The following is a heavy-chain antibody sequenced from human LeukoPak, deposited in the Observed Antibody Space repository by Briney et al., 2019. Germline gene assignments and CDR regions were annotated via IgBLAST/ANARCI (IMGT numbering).Heavy chain of an antibody. V-gene: IGHV3-7*05. CDR3: ARSYPTANWFDS. CDR1: GFTFSSYW. CDR2: IKQDGSEK. Sequence: PGGSLRLSCAASGFTFSSYWMTWVRQAPGKGLEWVANIKQDGSEKYYVDSVKGRFTISRDNAKNSPYPQMNSLRAEDTAVYYCARSYPTANWFDSWGQGTLVTVSS. D-gene: IGHD2-21*02. J-gene: IGHJ5*01.